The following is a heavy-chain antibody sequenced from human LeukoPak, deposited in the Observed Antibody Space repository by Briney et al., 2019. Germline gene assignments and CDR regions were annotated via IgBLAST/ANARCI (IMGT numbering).Heavy chain of an antibody. J-gene: IGHJ6*02. D-gene: IGHD2-2*01. V-gene: IGHV4-34*01. CDR2: INHSGST. Sequence: PSETLSLTCAVYGGSFSGYYWSWIRQPPGKGLEWIGEINHSGSTNYNPSLKSRVTISVDTPKNQFSLKLSSVTAADTAVYYCARGIFYCSSTSCYYYYGMDVWGQGTTVTVSS. CDR1: GGSFSGYY. CDR3: ARGIFYCSSTSCYYYYGMDV.